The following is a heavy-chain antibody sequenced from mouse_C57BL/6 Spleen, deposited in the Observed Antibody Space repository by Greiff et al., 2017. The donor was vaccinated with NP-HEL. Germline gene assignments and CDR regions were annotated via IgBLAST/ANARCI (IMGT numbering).Heavy chain of an antibody. V-gene: IGHV5-15*01. Sequence: EVQGVESGGGLVQPGGSLKLSCAASGFTFSDYGMAWVRQAPRKGPEWVAFISNLAYSIYYADTVTGRFTISRENAKNTLYLEMSSLRSEDTAMYYCARQGYDYDGVAYWGQGTLVTVSA. D-gene: IGHD2-4*01. J-gene: IGHJ3*01. CDR1: GFTFSDYG. CDR2: ISNLAYSI. CDR3: ARQGYDYDGVAY.